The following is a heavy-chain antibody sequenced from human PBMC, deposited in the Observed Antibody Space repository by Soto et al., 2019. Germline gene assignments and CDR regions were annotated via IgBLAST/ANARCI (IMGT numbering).Heavy chain of an antibody. CDR1: GAYISDFS. D-gene: IGHD1-7*01. CDR3: ARETGENWTYAAH. Sequence: QVQQQESGPGLVKPSDTLSLTCRVSGAYISDFSWSWIRQPAGKGLEWMGRITINGNIQKNPSFKSRVTMSIDTSRNHFSLNLQSATAADTALYYCARETGENWTYAAHWGAGTLGTVSS. J-gene: IGHJ1*01. CDR2: ITINGNI. V-gene: IGHV4-4*07.